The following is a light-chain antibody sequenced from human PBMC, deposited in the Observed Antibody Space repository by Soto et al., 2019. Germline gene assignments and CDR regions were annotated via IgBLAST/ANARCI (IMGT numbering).Light chain of an antibody. V-gene: IGLV2-11*01. Sequence: QSALTQPRSVSGSPGQSVTISCTGTSSDVGGYNYVSWYQQHPGKAPKLMIYDVSKRPSGVPDRFSGSKSGNTASLTISGLQAEDEADYYCRSYAGSYTFSYVFGTGTKLTVL. CDR3: RSYAGSYTFSYV. J-gene: IGLJ1*01. CDR1: SSDVGGYNY. CDR2: DVS.